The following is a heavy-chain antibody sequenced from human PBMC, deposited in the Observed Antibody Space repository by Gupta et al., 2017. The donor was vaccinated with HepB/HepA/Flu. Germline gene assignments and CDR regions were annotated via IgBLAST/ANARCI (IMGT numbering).Heavy chain of an antibody. CDR2: IYPGDSDS. Sequence: EVPLVQSGTEVKKPGESLRFSCPPSGYNFSSYWIAWVRQMPGKGLEWMGIIYPGDSDSRYNPSFQGQVTISADKSINTAYLQWTTLKASDTALYYCAKVEQLVMGGPFDSWGQGTL. J-gene: IGHJ4*02. V-gene: IGHV5-51*01. D-gene: IGHD1/OR15-1a*01. CDR1: GYNFSSYW. CDR3: AKVEQLVMGGPFDS.